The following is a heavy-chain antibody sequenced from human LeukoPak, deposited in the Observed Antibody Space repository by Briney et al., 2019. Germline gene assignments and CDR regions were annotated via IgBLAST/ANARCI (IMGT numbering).Heavy chain of an antibody. CDR3: AKEGPGGYTDY. J-gene: IGHJ4*02. D-gene: IGHD2-2*02. V-gene: IGHV3-74*01. CDR1: GFTFSSYW. CDR2: INSDGSST. Sequence: GGSLRLSCAASGFTFSSYWMHWVRQAPGKGLVWVSRINSDGSSTSYADSVKGRFTISRDNAKNTLYLQMSSLRAEDTAVYYCAKEGPGGYTDYWGLGTLVTVSS.